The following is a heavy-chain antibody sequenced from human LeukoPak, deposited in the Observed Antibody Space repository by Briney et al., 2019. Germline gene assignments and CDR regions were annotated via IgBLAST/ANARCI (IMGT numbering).Heavy chain of an antibody. CDR2: IIPIFGTA. Sequence: ASVKVSCKASGGTFSSYAISWVRQAPGQGLEWMGGIIPIFGTANYAQKFQGRVTITADESTSTAYMELSSLRSEDTAVYYCAMATRADIVVVPAAIEAYYYYYMDVWGKGTTVTVSS. V-gene: IGHV1-69*13. J-gene: IGHJ6*03. CDR1: GGTFSSYA. D-gene: IGHD2-2*02. CDR3: AMATRADIVVVPAAIEAYYYYYMDV.